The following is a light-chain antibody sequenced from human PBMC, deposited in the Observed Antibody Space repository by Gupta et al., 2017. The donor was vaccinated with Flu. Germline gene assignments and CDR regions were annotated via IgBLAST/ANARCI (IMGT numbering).Light chain of an antibody. Sequence: ETTLTPSPAFMSAPPGDKVNISCKASQDIDDDMKWDKQKPGDAAIFIIQEATTLVTGIPPRFSGSGYGTEFTLTINNIDSEDAAYYFCLQHDNFPYTFGQGTKLEIK. CDR2: EAT. V-gene: IGKV5-2*01. CDR3: LQHDNFPYT. CDR1: QDIDDD. J-gene: IGKJ2*01.